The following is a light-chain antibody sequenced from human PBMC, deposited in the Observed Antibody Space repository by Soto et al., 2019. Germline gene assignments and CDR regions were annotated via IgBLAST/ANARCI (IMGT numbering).Light chain of an antibody. CDR1: SSDVGSYNL. J-gene: IGLJ3*02. CDR2: EVS. Sequence: QSALTQPASVSGSPGQSITISCTGTSSDVGSYNLVSWYQQHAGKAPKLMIYEVSKRPSGVSNCFSGSKSGNTASLTISGLQAEDEADYNCCSFAGSSTWVFGGGTKITVL. CDR3: CSFAGSSTWV. V-gene: IGLV2-23*02.